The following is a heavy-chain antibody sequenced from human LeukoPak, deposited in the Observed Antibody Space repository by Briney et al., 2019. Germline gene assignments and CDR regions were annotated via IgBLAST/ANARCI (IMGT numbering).Heavy chain of an antibody. CDR2: IKQDGSEK. V-gene: IGHV3-7*01. J-gene: IGHJ4*02. CDR3: ARGPSMVRGVIGY. D-gene: IGHD3-10*01. Sequence: GGSLRLSCAASGFTFSSYWMSWVRQAPGKGLEWVANIKQDGSEKYYVDSVKGRFTISRDNAKNSLYLQMNSLRAEDTAVYYCARGPSMVRGVIGYWGQGTLVTVSS. CDR1: GFTFSSYW.